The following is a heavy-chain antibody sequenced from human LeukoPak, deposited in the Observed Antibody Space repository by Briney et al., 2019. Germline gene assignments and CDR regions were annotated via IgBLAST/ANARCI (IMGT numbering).Heavy chain of an antibody. J-gene: IGHJ5*02. D-gene: IGHD3-16*01. Sequence: GGSLRLSCAASGFTFSRYWMHWVRQVPGRGLVWVSRINSDGGSTTYADSVKGRFAISRDNAKNTLYLQMNSLRAEDAAVYYCAREGVMRSGNWFDPWGQGTLVTVSS. V-gene: IGHV3-74*01. CDR3: AREGVMRSGNWFDP. CDR2: INSDGGST. CDR1: GFTFSRYW.